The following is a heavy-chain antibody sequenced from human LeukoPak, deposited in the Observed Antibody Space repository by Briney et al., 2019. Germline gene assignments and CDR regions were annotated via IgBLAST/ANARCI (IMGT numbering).Heavy chain of an antibody. CDR3: TRDLLSYDFWSGYYAN. CDR1: GLTFYSYT. Sequence: GRSLRLSCAASGLTFYSYTMHWVRQAPGKGLEWVAVISYDGINKYYADSVKGRFTISRDNSKNTLYLQMNSPRAEDTAVYYCTRDLLSYDFWSGYYANWGQGTLVTVSS. V-gene: IGHV3-30*01. J-gene: IGHJ4*02. D-gene: IGHD3-3*01. CDR2: ISYDGINK.